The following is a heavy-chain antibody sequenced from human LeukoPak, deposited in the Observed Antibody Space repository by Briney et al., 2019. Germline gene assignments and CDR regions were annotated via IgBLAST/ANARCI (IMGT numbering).Heavy chain of an antibody. V-gene: IGHV3-33*06. Sequence: HPGGSLRLSCAASGFTFSSYGMHWVRQAPGKGLEWVAVIWYGGSNKYYADSVKGRFTISRDNSKNTLYLQMNSLRAEDTAVYYCAKDPYYDILTGYYTPYYFDYWGQGTLVTVSS. J-gene: IGHJ4*02. CDR3: AKDPYYDILTGYYTPYYFDY. CDR1: GFTFSSYG. CDR2: IWYGGSNK. D-gene: IGHD3-9*01.